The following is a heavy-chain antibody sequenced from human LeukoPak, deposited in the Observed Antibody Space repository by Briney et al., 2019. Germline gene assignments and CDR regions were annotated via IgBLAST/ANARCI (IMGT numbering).Heavy chain of an antibody. CDR1: GFAFSSYA. J-gene: IGHJ4*02. CDR2: ISGSGGST. CDR3: TTGNWNDNSS. D-gene: IGHD1-1*01. Sequence: GGSLRLSCAASGFAFSSYAMSWVRQAPGKGLEWVSAISGSGGSTYYADSVKGRFTISRDNSKNTLYLQMNSLRAEDTAVYYCTTGNWNDNSSWGQGTLVTVSS. V-gene: IGHV3-23*01.